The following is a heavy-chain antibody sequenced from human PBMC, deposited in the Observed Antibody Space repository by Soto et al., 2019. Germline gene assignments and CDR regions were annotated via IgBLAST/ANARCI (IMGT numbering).Heavy chain of an antibody. Sequence: AASVKISCKASGYTFTSYGISWVRQAPGQGLEWMGWISAYNGNTNYAQKLQGRVTMTTDTSTSTAYMELRSLRSDDTAVYYCARDSGITMVRGVGNTYYYYYGVDVWGQGTTVTVSS. CDR1: GYTFTSYG. D-gene: IGHD3-10*01. J-gene: IGHJ6*02. CDR2: ISAYNGNT. V-gene: IGHV1-18*04. CDR3: ARDSGITMVRGVGNTYYYYYGVDV.